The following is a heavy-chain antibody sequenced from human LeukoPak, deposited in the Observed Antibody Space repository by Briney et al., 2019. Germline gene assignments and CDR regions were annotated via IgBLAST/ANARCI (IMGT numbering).Heavy chain of an antibody. CDR1: GFTFSSYS. J-gene: IGHJ5*02. V-gene: IGHV3-21*04. CDR3: AKGRAAAGFNWFDP. Sequence: GSLRLSCAASGFTFSSYSMNWVRQAPGKGLEWVSSISSSSSYIYYADSVKGRFTISRDNAKNSLYLQMNSLRAEDTAVYYCAKGRAAAGFNWFDPWGQGTLVTVPS. CDR2: ISSSSSYI. D-gene: IGHD6-13*01.